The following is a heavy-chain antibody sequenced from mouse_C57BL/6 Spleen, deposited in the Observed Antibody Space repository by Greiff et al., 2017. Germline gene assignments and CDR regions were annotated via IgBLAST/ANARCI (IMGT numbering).Heavy chain of an antibody. CDR1: GYTFTSYG. CDR3: ARNSNYAMDY. Sequence: VMLVESGAELARPGASVKLSCKASGYTFTSYGISWVKQRTGQGLEWIGEIYPRSGNTYYNEKFKGKATLTADKSSSTAYMELRSLTSEDSAVYFCARNSNYAMDYWGQGTSVTVSS. CDR2: IYPRSGNT. V-gene: IGHV1-81*01. J-gene: IGHJ4*01.